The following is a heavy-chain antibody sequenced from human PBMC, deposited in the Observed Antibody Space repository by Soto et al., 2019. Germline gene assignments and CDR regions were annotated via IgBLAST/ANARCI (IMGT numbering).Heavy chain of an antibody. CDR1: GYTFTSYD. J-gene: IGHJ6*02. V-gene: IGHV1-8*01. CDR2: MNPNRGNT. CDR3: ARGPSGGGELYYYYYGMDV. D-gene: IGHD4-17*01. Sequence: QVQLVQSGAEVKKPGASVKVSCKASGYTFTSYDINWVRQATGQGLEWMGWMNPNRGNTGYAQKFQGRVNMTRNTSISTAYMELSSLRSEDTAVYYCARGPSGGGELYYYYYGMDVWGQGTTVTVSS.